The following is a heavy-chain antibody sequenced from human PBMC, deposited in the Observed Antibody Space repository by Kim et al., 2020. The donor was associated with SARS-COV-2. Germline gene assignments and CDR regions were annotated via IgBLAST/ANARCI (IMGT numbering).Heavy chain of an antibody. CDR3: ASGIVVLPAATTDY. CDR1: GFTFRSYW. CDR2: INSDGSST. D-gene: IGHD2-2*01. V-gene: IGHV3-74*01. J-gene: IGHJ4*02. Sequence: GGSLRLSCAASGFTFRSYWMYWVRQAPGKGLVWVSRINSDGSSTSYADSVMGRFTISRDNAKNTLYLQMNSLRAEDTAVYYCASGIVVLPAATTDYWGQGTLVTFSS.